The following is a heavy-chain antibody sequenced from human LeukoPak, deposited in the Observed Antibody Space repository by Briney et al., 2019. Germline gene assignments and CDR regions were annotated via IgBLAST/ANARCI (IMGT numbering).Heavy chain of an antibody. D-gene: IGHD1-26*01. V-gene: IGHV1-18*01. CDR2: ISAYNGNT. CDR1: GYTFTSYG. Sequence: ASVKVSCKASGYTFTSYGISWVRQAPGQGLEWMGWISAYNGNTNHAQKLQGRVTMTTDTSTSTAYMELRSLRSDDTAVYYCARHQDLRYSGSYRGFDYWGQGTLVTVSS. CDR3: ARHQDLRYSGSYRGFDY. J-gene: IGHJ4*02.